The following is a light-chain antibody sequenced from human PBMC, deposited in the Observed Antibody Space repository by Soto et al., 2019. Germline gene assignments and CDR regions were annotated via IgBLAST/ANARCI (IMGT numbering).Light chain of an antibody. J-gene: IGKJ1*01. CDR2: GAS. Sequence: EIVMTQFPCTLSVSPGERATLSCRASQSVSSNLAWYQQKPGQAPRLLIYGASTRATGIPARFSGSGSETKFTLTISSLQSEDFAVYYCQQFYNWPRTFGQGTKV. CDR3: QQFYNWPRT. V-gene: IGKV3-15*01. CDR1: QSVSSN.